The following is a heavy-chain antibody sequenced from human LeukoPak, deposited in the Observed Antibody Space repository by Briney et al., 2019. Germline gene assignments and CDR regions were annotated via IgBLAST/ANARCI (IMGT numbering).Heavy chain of an antibody. CDR1: GVTLRNDA. V-gene: IGHV3-23*01. J-gene: IGHJ4*02. D-gene: IGHD2-2*01. Sequence: PGGSLRLSCAASGVTLRNDAMTWIRQAPGKGLQWVSVISGVGESTYYADSVRGRFTISRDNSKNTMYLQMNNLRAEDTAIYYCVKDRDCSSTGCYVFANWGQGTLVTVSS. CDR3: VKDRDCSSTGCYVFAN. CDR2: ISGVGEST.